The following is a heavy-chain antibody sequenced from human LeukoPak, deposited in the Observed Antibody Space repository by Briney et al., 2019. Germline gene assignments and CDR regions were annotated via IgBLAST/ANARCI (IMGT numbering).Heavy chain of an antibody. CDR3: ATIGNDYGEREFDY. V-gene: IGHV4-61*02. CDR1: GGSISSGSYY. J-gene: IGHJ4*02. CDR2: IYTSGST. Sequence: SETLSLTCTVSGGSISSGSYYWSWIRQPAGKGLEWIGRIYTSGSTNYNPSLKSRVTISVDTSKNQFSLKLSSVTAADTAVYYCATIGNDYGEREFDYWGQGTLVTVSS. D-gene: IGHD4-17*01.